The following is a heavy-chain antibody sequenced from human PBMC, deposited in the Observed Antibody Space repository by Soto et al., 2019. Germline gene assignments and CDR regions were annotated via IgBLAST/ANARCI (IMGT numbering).Heavy chain of an antibody. J-gene: IGHJ5*02. CDR3: ARDLVGYDSSGYYPENWFDP. V-gene: IGHV1-69*13. D-gene: IGHD3-22*01. CDR1: GGTFSSYA. CDR2: IIPIFGTA. Sequence: SVKVSCKASGGTFSSYAISWVRQAPGQGLEWMGGIIPIFGTANYAQKFQGRVTITADESTSTAYMELSSLRSEDTAVYYCARDLVGYDSSGYYPENWFDPWGQGTLVTVSS.